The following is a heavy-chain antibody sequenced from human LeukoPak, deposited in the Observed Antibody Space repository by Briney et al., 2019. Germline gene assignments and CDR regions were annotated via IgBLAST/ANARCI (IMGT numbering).Heavy chain of an antibody. J-gene: IGHJ6*03. CDR3: ARKGGSGWPISHYMDV. CDR1: GGSFSGYY. CDR2: INHSGST. Sequence: SETLSLTCAVYGGSFSGYYWSWIRQPPGKGLEWIGEINHSGSTNYNPSLKSRVTISVDTSKNQFSLKLSSVTAADTAVYYCARKGGSGWPISHYMDVWGKGTTVTVSS. V-gene: IGHV4-34*01. D-gene: IGHD6-19*01.